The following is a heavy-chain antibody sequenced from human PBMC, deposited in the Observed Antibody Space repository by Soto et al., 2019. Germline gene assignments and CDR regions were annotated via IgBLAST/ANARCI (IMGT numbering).Heavy chain of an antibody. Sequence: GGSLRLSCAASGFTFSSYAMSWVRQAPGKGLEWVSAISGSGGSTYYADSVKGRFTISRDNSKNTLYLQMNSLRAEDTAVYYCAKTPSPVLRFLEWSSPSGYYFDYWGQGTLVTVSS. D-gene: IGHD3-3*01. J-gene: IGHJ4*02. CDR2: ISGSGGST. CDR3: AKTPSPVLRFLEWSSPSGYYFDY. V-gene: IGHV3-23*01. CDR1: GFTFSSYA.